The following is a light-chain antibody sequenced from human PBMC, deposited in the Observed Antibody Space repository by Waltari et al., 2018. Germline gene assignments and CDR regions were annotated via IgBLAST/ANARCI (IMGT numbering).Light chain of an antibody. V-gene: IGKV1-16*02. J-gene: IGKJ1*01. CDR3: QQHNSFPLT. Sequence: DIQMTQSPSSLSASLGDTVTITCRASQGINNYLVWFQQKPGKAPKSLIYGASSLRSGVPSKFSGSGSGTYFTLTIISLQPEDFGTYYCQQHNSFPLTFGQGTKVEIK. CDR2: GAS. CDR1: QGINNY.